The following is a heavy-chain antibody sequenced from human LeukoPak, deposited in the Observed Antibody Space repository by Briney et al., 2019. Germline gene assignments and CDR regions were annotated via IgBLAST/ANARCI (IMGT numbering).Heavy chain of an antibody. Sequence: GASVKVSCKASGYTFTGYYMHWVRQAPGQGLEWMGQINPNSGGTNYAQKFQGRVTMTRDTPISTAYMELSRLRSDDTAVYYCARSRLGYCSGGSCYSGAIWGQGTMVTVSS. V-gene: IGHV1-2*06. D-gene: IGHD2-15*01. CDR2: INPNSGGT. CDR3: ARSRLGYCSGGSCYSGAI. CDR1: GYTFTGYY. J-gene: IGHJ3*02.